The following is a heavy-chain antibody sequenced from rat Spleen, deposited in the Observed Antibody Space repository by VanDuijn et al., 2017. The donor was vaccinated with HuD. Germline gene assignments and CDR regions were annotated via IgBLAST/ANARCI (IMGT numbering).Heavy chain of an antibody. J-gene: IGHJ2*01. V-gene: IGHV5-20*01. CDR2: ISYDGTAT. CDR3: TTKAD. Sequence: EVQLVESGGGLVQPGRSMKLSCAASGLSFSNYDMAWVRQAPTKGLEWVASISYDGTATYYRDSVKGRFTLSRDNAKSTLYLQMGSLRTEDTATYYCTTKADWGQGVMVTVSS. CDR1: GLSFSNYD.